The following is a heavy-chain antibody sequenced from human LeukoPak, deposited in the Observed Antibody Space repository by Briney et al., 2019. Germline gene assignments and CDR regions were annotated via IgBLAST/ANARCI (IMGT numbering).Heavy chain of an antibody. D-gene: IGHD3-22*01. CDR3: ARDGYYDPDAFDI. J-gene: IGHJ3*02. CDR1: GFTFSSYA. CDR2: ISGSGGST. Sequence: GGSLRLSCAASGFTFSSYAMSWVRQAPGKGLEWVSAISGSGGSTYYADSVKGRFTISRDNSKNTLYLQMNSLRAEDTAVYYCARDGYYDPDAFDIWGQGTMVTVSS. V-gene: IGHV3-23*01.